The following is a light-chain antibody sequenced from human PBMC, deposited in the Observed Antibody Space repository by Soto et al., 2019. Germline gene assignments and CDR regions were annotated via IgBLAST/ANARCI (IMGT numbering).Light chain of an antibody. Sequence: QSALTQPPSASGSPGQSVTISCTGTSTDVGAYDYVSWYQQHPGKAPKLMIYEVSQRPSGVPDRFSGSKSGNTASLTISGLHADDEGDYYCSSSAGINNLLFGGGTKVTVL. CDR1: STDVGAYDY. CDR3: SSSAGINNLL. CDR2: EVS. V-gene: IGLV2-8*01. J-gene: IGLJ2*01.